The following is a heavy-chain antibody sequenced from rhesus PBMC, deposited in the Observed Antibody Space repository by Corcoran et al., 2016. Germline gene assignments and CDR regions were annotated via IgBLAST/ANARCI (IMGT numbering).Heavy chain of an antibody. CDR1: GGSIRSSNW. CDR3: ATRRSGTPFDY. Sequence: QVQLQESGPAVVKPSETLSLTCAVSGGSIRSSNWWSWIRQSPGKGLEWIGGIYGSGGSTEYNPSLKSRVTISIDTAKNEYALKRSSVTAADTAVYYCATRRSGTPFDYWGQGGLVTVSS. D-gene: IGHD2-27*01. J-gene: IGHJ4*01. V-gene: IGHV4-93*02. CDR2: IYGSGGST.